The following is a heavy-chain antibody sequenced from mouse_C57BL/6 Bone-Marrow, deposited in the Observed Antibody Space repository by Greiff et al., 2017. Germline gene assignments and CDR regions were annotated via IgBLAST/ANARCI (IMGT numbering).Heavy chain of an antibody. V-gene: IGHV3-6*01. Sequence: ESGPGLVKPSQSLSLTCSVTGYSITSGYYWNWIRQFPGNKLEWMGYISYDGSNNYNPSLKNRIPITRDTSQNQFFLKLNSLTTEDTATYYGARDPVYYYGSSPGDWGQGTTLTVSS. J-gene: IGHJ2*01. CDR2: ISYDGSN. CDR1: GYSITSGYY. D-gene: IGHD1-1*01. CDR3: ARDPVYYYGSSPGD.